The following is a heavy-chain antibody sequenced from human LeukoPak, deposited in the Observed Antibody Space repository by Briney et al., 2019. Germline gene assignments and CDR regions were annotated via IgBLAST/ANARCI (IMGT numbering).Heavy chain of an antibody. CDR3: ARGLSCSGNTCYAAHFDS. D-gene: IGHD2-15*01. J-gene: IGHJ4*02. CDR2: ISGYNGNT. Sequence: ASVKVSCKASGDTFTTYGIAWVRQAPGQGLEWMGWISGYNGNTEYTQKFQGRVAMTRDTSTSTAYMELRSLRSDDTAVYYCARGLSCSGNTCYAAHFDSWGQGTLVTVSS. V-gene: IGHV1-18*01. CDR1: GDTFTTYG.